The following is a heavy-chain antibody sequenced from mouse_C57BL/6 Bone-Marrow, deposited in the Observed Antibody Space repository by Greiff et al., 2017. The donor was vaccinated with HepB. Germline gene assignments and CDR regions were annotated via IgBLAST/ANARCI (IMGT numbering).Heavy chain of an antibody. CDR2: INPYNGGT. J-gene: IGHJ1*03. V-gene: IGHV1-19*01. CDR1: GYTFTDYY. CDR3: ARPDYYGSSYGGYWYFDV. Sequence: VQLQQSGPVLVKPGASVKMSCKASGYTFTDYYMNWVKQSHGKSLEWIGVINPYNGGTSYNQKLKGKATLTVDKSSSTAYMELNSLTSEDSAVYYGARPDYYGSSYGGYWYFDVWGTGTTVTVSS. D-gene: IGHD1-1*01.